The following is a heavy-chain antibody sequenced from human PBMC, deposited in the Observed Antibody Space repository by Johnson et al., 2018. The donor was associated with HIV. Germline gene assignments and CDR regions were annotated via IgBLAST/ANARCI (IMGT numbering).Heavy chain of an antibody. J-gene: IGHJ3*02. D-gene: IGHD1-26*01. CDR3: ASSSPYSGSYGDAFDI. V-gene: IGHV3-66*01. CDR2: IYSSGSA. CDR1: GFTVSSNY. Sequence: VQLVESGGGLVQPWGSLRLSCAASGFTVSSNYMSWVRQAPGKGLEWVSVIYSSGSAYNADSMKGRFTISRDNSKNTLYLQMNSLRVEDTAVYYCASSSPYSGSYGDAFDIWGQGTLVTVSS.